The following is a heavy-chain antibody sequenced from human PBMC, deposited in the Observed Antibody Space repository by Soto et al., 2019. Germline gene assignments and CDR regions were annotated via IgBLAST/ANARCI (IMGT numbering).Heavy chain of an antibody. J-gene: IGHJ5*02. Sequence: PGGSLRLSCAASGFTFSSYSMNWVRQAPGKGLEWVSYISSSSSTIYYADSVKGRFAISRDNAKNSLYLQMNSLRAEDTAVYYCARHPERIAQIGWFDPWGQGTLVTVXS. CDR3: ARHPERIAQIGWFDP. CDR1: GFTFSSYS. CDR2: ISSSSSTI. D-gene: IGHD6-13*01. V-gene: IGHV3-48*01.